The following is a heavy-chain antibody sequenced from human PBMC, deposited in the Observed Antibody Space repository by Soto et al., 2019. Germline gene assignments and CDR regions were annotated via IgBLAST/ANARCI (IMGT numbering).Heavy chain of an antibody. CDR3: ARDLPRHSGWYSIDY. V-gene: IGHV1-18*01. J-gene: IGHJ4*02. CDR1: GYTFTSYG. Sequence: QVQLVQSGAEVKKPGASVKVSCKASGYTFTSYGISWVRQAPGQGLEWMGWISAYNGNTNYAQKLQGRVTMTTDTSTSTDYMELRSLRSDDTAVYYCARDLPRHSGWYSIDYWGQGTLVTVSS. D-gene: IGHD6-19*01. CDR2: ISAYNGNT.